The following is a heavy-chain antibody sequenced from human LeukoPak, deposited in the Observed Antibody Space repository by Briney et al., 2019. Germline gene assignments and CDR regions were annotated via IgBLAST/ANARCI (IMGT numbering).Heavy chain of an antibody. V-gene: IGHV3-23*01. CDR1: GFTFSNYA. D-gene: IGHD2-21*02. J-gene: IGHJ4*02. CDR3: AKALGSICGGDCYSRLNDY. CDR2: ISGSGDST. Sequence: PGGSLRLSCAASGFTFSNYAMSWVRQAPGKGLEWVSVISGSGDSTYYADSVKGRFTISRDSSKKTLSLQMNSLRAEDTAVYYCAKALGSICGGDCYSRLNDYWGQGTLVTVSS.